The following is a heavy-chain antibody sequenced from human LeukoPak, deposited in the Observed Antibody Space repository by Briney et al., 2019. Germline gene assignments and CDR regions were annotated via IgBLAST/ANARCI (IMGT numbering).Heavy chain of an antibody. D-gene: IGHD6-13*01. CDR2: ISYDGGNK. V-gene: IGHV3-30*18. CDR3: AKEPDSSSDDAFDI. CDR1: GFTFSSYG. Sequence: GGSLRLSCAASGFTFSSYGMHWVRQAPGKGLEWVAVISYDGGNKYYADSVKGRFTISRDNSKNTLYLQMNSLRAEDTAVYYCAKEPDSSSDDAFDIWGQGTMVTVSS. J-gene: IGHJ3*02.